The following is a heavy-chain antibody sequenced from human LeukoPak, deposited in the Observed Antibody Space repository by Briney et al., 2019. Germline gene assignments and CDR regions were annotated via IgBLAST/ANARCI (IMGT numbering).Heavy chain of an antibody. CDR2: IKEDGSDK. Sequence: GGSLRLSCTASGFTFSNYWMSWVRQAPGLGLEWVANIKEDGSDKYYVESVKGRFTISRDDAKNSLYLQMISQRAEDTAVYFCARMGRDGYSFDYWGQGTLVTVSS. J-gene: IGHJ4*02. V-gene: IGHV3-7*01. CDR1: GFTFSNYW. D-gene: IGHD5-24*01. CDR3: ARMGRDGYSFDY.